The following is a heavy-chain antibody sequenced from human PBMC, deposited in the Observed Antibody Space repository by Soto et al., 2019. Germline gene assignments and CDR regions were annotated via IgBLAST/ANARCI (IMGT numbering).Heavy chain of an antibody. V-gene: IGHV4-34*01. Sequence: SETLSLTCAVYGGSFSGYYWSWIRQPPGKGLEWIGEINHSGSTNYNPSLKSRVTISVDTSKNQFSLKLSSVTAADTAVYYRARGPDLGYCSGGSCYPYYFDYWGQGTLVTVSS. J-gene: IGHJ4*02. D-gene: IGHD2-15*01. CDR3: ARGPDLGYCSGGSCYPYYFDY. CDR1: GGSFSGYY. CDR2: INHSGST.